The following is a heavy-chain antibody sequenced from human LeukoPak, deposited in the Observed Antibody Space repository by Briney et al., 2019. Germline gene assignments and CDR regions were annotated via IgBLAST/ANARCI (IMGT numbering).Heavy chain of an antibody. D-gene: IGHD5-18*01. Sequence: SETPSLTCAVYGGSFSGHYRSWIRQPPGKGLEWIGEIHPSGSTYYNPSLESRVTISVDTSKNQLSLKLSSVTAADTAVYYCARGEDAAKTHIWGQGSLVTVSS. CDR2: IHPSGST. J-gene: IGHJ1*01. V-gene: IGHV4-34*01. CDR3: ARGEDAAKTHI. CDR1: GGSFSGHY.